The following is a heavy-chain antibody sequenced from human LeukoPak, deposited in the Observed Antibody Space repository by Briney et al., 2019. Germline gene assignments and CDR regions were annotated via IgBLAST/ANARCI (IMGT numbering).Heavy chain of an antibody. V-gene: IGHV3-7*03. CDR2: IKQDGSEK. D-gene: IGHD2-2*01. Sequence: GGSLRLSCAASGFTFSSYGMSGGRQGPGKGRGGVANIKQDGSEKYYVDSVKGRFTISRDNDKHSLYLQMHRLRAEDTAIYYCARANHCTDTTCYAYFLDDWGQGTVVSVSS. CDR1: GFTFSSYG. CDR3: ARANHCTDTTCYAYFLDD. J-gene: IGHJ4*02.